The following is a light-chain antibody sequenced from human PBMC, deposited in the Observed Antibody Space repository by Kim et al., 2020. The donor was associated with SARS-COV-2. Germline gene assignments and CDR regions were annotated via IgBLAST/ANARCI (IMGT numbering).Light chain of an antibody. Sequence: DIQMTQSPSTLSAFVGDRVTITCRASQTITNWLAWYQQKPGKAPKFLIQKASNLESGVPSMFSGSGSGTEFTLTISSLQPDDFATYYCQQYKNYPWTFGQGTKVDIK. V-gene: IGKV1-5*03. CDR3: QQYKNYPWT. CDR1: QTITNW. J-gene: IGKJ1*01. CDR2: KAS.